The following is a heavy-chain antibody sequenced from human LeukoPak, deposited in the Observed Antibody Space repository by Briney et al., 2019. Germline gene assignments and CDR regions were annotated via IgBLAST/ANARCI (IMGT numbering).Heavy chain of an antibody. CDR2: ISSSGSTI. CDR3: ARVMSDDIAGYFDY. J-gene: IGHJ4*02. D-gene: IGHD2-15*01. V-gene: IGHV3-48*03. Sequence: GGSLRLSCAASGFTFSSYEMNWVRQAPGKGLEWVSYISSSGSTIYYADSVKGRFTISRDNAKSSLYLQMNSLRAEDTAVYYCARVMSDDIAGYFDYWGQGTLVTVSS. CDR1: GFTFSSYE.